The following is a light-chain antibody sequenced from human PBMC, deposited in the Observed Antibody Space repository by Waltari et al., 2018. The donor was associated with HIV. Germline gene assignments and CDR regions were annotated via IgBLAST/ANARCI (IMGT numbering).Light chain of an antibody. CDR3: HQYNDWPRCT. V-gene: IGKV3D-15*01. CDR2: GAS. Sequence: VLLTQSPVTLSVSPADRVTLSCRASQNIGSYLAWYQQKTGQPPSLLVYGASIRAPGIPARFTGSGSGTDFNLIIDGLQPDDCALYYCHQYNDWPRCTFGQGTKVEIK. CDR1: QNIGSY. J-gene: IGKJ2*02.